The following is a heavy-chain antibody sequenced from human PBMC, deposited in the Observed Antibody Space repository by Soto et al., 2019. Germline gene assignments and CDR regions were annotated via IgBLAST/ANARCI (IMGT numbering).Heavy chain of an antibody. D-gene: IGHD2-15*01. CDR1: GFTFSSYW. CDR3: VRTSLVVAAATREDY. V-gene: IGHV3-74*01. CDR2: INSDGSST. J-gene: IGHJ4*02. Sequence: EVQLVESGGGLVQPGGSLRLSFVSSGFTFSSYWMHWVRQAPGKGLWWVSRINSDGSSTSYADSVKGRCTISRDNAKNTLYLQMNSLRAEDTAVYYCVRTSLVVAAATREDYWGQGTLVTVSS.